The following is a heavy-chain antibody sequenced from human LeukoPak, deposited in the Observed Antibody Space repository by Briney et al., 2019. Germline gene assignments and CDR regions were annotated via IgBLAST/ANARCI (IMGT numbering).Heavy chain of an antibody. CDR2: IYYSGST. J-gene: IGHJ4*02. CDR1: GGSISSYY. V-gene: IGHV4-59*12. CDR3: ARDVLHRDGYSLGFDY. Sequence: SETLSLTCTVSGGSISSYYWSWIRQPPGKGLEWIGYIYYSGSTYYNPSLKSRVTISVDTSKNQFSLKLSSVTAADTAVYYSARDVLHRDGYSLGFDYWGQGTLVTVSS. D-gene: IGHD5-24*01.